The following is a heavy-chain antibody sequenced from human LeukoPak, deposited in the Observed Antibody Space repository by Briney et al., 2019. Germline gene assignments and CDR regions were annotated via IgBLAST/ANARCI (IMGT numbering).Heavy chain of an antibody. V-gene: IGHV4-38-2*02. CDR3: AREAVAGSFDP. D-gene: IGHD6-19*01. Sequence: SETLSLTCTVSGYSISSGYYWGWIRPPPGKGLGWIWSIYHSGSTYYNPSLKSRVTISVDTSKNQFSLKLSSVTAADTAVYYCAREAVAGSFDPWGQGTLVTVSS. CDR2: IYHSGST. CDR1: GYSISSGYY. J-gene: IGHJ5*02.